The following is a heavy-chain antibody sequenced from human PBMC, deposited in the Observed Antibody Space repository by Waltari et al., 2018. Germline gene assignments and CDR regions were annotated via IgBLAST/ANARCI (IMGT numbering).Heavy chain of an antibody. Sequence: EVQLMESGGGLVQLGESLRLPCADSGFICNDYEMKWVRQAPGKGLEWVSYISSSGENMFYAESVQGRFTISRDNAKSALYLQMNSMRAEDTAVYYCARDLPDGDIDYWGQGTLVNVSS. CDR3: ARDLPDGDIDY. V-gene: IGHV3-48*03. D-gene: IGHD2-21*02. CDR1: GFICNDYE. J-gene: IGHJ4*02. CDR2: ISSSGENM.